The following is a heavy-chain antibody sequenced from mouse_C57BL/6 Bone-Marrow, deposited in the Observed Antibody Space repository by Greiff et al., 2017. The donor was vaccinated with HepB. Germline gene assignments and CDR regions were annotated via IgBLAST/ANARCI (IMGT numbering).Heavy chain of an antibody. CDR1: GYTFTSYW. V-gene: IGHV1-64*01. J-gene: IGHJ4*01. D-gene: IGHD4-1*01. Sequence: QVQLKQPGAELVKPGASVKLSCKASGYTFTSYWMHWVKQRPGQGLEWIGMIHPNSGSTKYNEKFKSKATLTVDKSSSTAYMQLSSLTSEDSAVYYCAREGVNWVYAMDYWGQGTSVTVSS. CDR3: AREGVNWVYAMDY. CDR2: IHPNSGST.